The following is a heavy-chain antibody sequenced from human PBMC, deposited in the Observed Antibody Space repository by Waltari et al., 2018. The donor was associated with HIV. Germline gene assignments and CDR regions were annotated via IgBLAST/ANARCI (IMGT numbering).Heavy chain of an antibody. Sequence: VETVGGMGNAGGSLRLSGAAPGCNGRHYYLNCIRQAPGKGLEWVSVIYIGGTTYYADSVKGLFIMSRDTSKNILFLQMINMTVGNTGTYYCARDAYSDFWNGYSYSGMDIWGRGTTVTVS. V-gene: IGHV3-53*02. CDR1: GCNGRHYY. CDR3: ARDAYSDFWNGYSYSGMDI. D-gene: IGHD3-3*01. CDR2: IYIGGTT. J-gene: IGHJ6*01.